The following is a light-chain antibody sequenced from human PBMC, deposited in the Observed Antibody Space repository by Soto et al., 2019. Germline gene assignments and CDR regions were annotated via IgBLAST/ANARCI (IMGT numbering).Light chain of an antibody. V-gene: IGKV3-11*01. CDR1: QSVSSY. CDR2: DAS. CDR3: QHRSNWPPT. Sequence: EIVLTQSPATLSLSPGEKATLSCRASQSVSSYLAWYQQKPSQALRLLIYDASHRATGIPARFSGSGSGTDFTLTISNLEPDDFALYYCQHRSNWPPTFGQGTKVEIK. J-gene: IGKJ1*01.